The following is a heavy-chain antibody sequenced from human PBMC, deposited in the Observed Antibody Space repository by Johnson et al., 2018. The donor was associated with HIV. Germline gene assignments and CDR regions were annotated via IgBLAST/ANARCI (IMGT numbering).Heavy chain of an antibody. J-gene: IGHJ3*02. V-gene: IGHV3-30*02. Sequence: QVQLVESGGGVVQPGGSLRLSCAASEFTFSSYGMHWVRQAPGKGLEWVAFIRYDGRNKYYPDSVKGRFTISRDNSKYTLYLHMNNLTTEDTAVYYCSKLGGEDGFDIWGQWTMVTVSS. CDR2: IRYDGRNK. D-gene: IGHD2-21*01. CDR1: EFTFSSYG. CDR3: SKLGGEDGFDI.